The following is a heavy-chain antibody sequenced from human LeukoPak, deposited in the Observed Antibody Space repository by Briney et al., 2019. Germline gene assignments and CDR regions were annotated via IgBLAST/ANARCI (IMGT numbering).Heavy chain of an antibody. CDR2: ISSGGSTI. J-gene: IGHJ4*02. CDR3: ARLWVGELGVDY. D-gene: IGHD3-10*01. Sequence: GGSLRLSCAASGFTFSSYEMNWVRQAPGKGLEGVSQISSGGSTIYYADSVRGRFTISRDNAKNSLYLQMNSLRAEDTAVYYCARLWVGELGVDYWGQGTLVTVS. V-gene: IGHV3-48*03. CDR1: GFTFSSYE.